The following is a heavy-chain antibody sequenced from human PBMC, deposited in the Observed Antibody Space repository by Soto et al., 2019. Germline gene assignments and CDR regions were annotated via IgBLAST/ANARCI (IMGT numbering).Heavy chain of an antibody. Sequence: QVQLVQSGAEVKKPGASVRLSCKTSGYTFSSFGVSCVRQAPGQGLEWMGWINTFNGNANTAQKFQGRVSMTMDTSTTTVYMDLTSLTSDDTAVYYCARDLGYGAEKEDYWGQGTLVTVS. J-gene: IGHJ4*02. CDR3: ARDLGYGAEKEDY. CDR1: GYTFSSFG. V-gene: IGHV1-18*01. CDR2: INTFNGNA. D-gene: IGHD3-10*01.